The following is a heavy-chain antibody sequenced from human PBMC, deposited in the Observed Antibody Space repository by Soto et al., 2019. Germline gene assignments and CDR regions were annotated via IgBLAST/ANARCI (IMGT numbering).Heavy chain of an antibody. Sequence: PGGSLRLSCAASGFTFSRYSMNWVRQAPGRGLEWVSYITTTSGTKYYADSVKGRFTISRDNAKNLMYLEMNGLRVEDTAVYFCARDALRLATPFDLWGKGTLVTVSS. CDR3: ARDALRLATPFDL. CDR1: GFTFSRYS. CDR2: ITTTSGTK. D-gene: IGHD2-21*01. J-gene: IGHJ4*02. V-gene: IGHV3-48*01.